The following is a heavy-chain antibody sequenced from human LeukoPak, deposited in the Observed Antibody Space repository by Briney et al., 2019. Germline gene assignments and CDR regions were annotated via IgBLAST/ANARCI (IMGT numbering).Heavy chain of an antibody. CDR1: GFTFSSYA. Sequence: GGSLRLSCAASGFTFSSYAMHWVRQAPGKGLEWVAVISYDGSNKYYADSVKGRFTISRDNSKNTLYLEMNSLRAEDTAVYYCAKLYCSSTSWCNWFDPWGQGTLVTVSS. CDR3: AKLYCSSTSWCNWFDP. V-gene: IGHV3-30-3*02. CDR2: ISYDGSNK. D-gene: IGHD2-2*01. J-gene: IGHJ5*02.